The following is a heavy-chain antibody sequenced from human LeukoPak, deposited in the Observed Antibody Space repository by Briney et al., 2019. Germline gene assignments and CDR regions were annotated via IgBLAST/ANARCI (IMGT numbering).Heavy chain of an antibody. D-gene: IGHD4-17*01. CDR1: GGSFSGYY. Sequence: SETLSLTCAVYGGSFSGYYWSWIRQPPGKGLEWIGEINHSGSTNYNPSLKSRVTISVDTSKNQFSLKLSSVTAADTAVYYCARAGTTVTTDAFDIWGRGTMVTVSS. V-gene: IGHV4-34*01. CDR2: INHSGST. J-gene: IGHJ3*02. CDR3: ARAGTTVTTDAFDI.